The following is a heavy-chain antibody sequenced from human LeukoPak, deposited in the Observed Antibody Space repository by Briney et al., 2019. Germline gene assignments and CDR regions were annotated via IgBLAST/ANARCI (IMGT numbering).Heavy chain of an antibody. D-gene: IGHD3-22*01. J-gene: IGHJ3*02. Sequence: SVKVSCKASGGTFSSYAISWVRQAPGQGLEWMGGIIPIFGTANYAQKFQGRVTITADESTSTAYMELSSVTAADTAVYYCARDAPAPLYYYDSSGPSEDAFDIWGQGTMVTVSS. CDR2: IIPIFGTA. CDR1: GGTFSSYA. CDR3: ARDAPAPLYYYDSSGPSEDAFDI. V-gene: IGHV1-69*13.